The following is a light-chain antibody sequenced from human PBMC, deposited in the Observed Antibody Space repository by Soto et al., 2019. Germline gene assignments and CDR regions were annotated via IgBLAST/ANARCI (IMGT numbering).Light chain of an antibody. CDR3: QQYNSYPEA. Sequence: TQSPASLSLSPGERATLTCRASQSISSYLAWYQQKPGQAPKLLIYDASTLESGVPSRFSGSGSGTEFTLTISSLQSDDFAAYYCQQYNSYPEAFGQGTKVDIK. V-gene: IGKV3-15*01. J-gene: IGKJ1*01. CDR2: DAS. CDR1: QSISSY.